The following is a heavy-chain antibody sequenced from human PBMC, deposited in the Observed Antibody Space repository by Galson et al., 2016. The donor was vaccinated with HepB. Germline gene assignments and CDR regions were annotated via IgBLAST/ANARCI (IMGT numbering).Heavy chain of an antibody. CDR2: ISPGCSDT. D-gene: IGHD3-3*01. CDR1: GYSFTSYW. CDR3: ARRWYYDFWSGYFPGWFDP. Sequence: QSGAEVKKPGESLKISCKGSGYSFTSYWIGWVRQMPGKGLEWMGTISPGCSDTRYSPSFQGQVPISADKSISTAYLQWSSLKASDTAMYYCARRWYYDFWSGYFPGWFDPWGQGTLVTVSS. J-gene: IGHJ5*02. V-gene: IGHV5-51*01.